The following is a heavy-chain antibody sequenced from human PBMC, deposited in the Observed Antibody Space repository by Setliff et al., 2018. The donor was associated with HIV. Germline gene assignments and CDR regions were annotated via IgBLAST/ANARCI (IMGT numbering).Heavy chain of an antibody. D-gene: IGHD1-26*01. J-gene: IGHJ4*02. V-gene: IGHV4-39*01. CDR3: ARTMGVTYFDY. CDR2: IYYSGST. CDR1: GYSISSSSYY. Sequence: PSETLSLTCAVSGYSISSSSYYWGWVRQPPGKGLEWLGTIYYSGSTSYNPSLKSRVTVSVDTPENQFSLKLSSVTAADTAVYYCARTMGVTYFDYWGQGTLVTVSS.